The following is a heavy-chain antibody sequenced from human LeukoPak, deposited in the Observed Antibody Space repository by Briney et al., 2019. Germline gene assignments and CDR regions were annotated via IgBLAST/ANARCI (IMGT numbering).Heavy chain of an antibody. V-gene: IGHV3-48*03. D-gene: IGHD3-10*02. CDR2: ISSSGSTI. CDR3: AELGITMIGGV. J-gene: IGHJ6*04. Sequence: GGSLRLSCAASGFTFSSYEMNWVRQAPGEGLEWVSYISSSGSTIYYADSVKARSTISRDNAKNSLYLQMNSLRAEDTAVYYCAELGITMIGGVWGKGTTVTISS. CDR1: GFTFSSYE.